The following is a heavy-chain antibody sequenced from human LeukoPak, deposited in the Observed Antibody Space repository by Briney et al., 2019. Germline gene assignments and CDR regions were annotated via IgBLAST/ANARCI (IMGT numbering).Heavy chain of an antibody. CDR3: AGGGYDLDY. D-gene: IGHD5-12*01. CDR1: GGSISSYY. V-gene: IGHV4-59*01. J-gene: IGHJ4*02. Sequence: SETLSLTCTVSGGSISSYYWSWIRQPPGKGLEWIGYIYYNGSTNYNPSLKSRVTISVDTSKNQFSLKLSSVTAADTAVYYCAGGGYDLDYWGQGTLVTVSS. CDR2: IYYNGST.